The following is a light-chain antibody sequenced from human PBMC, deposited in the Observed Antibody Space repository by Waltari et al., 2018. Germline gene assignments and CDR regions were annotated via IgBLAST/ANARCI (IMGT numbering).Light chain of an antibody. CDR2: EDS. CDR3: QAWDSGFYV. J-gene: IGLJ1*01. V-gene: IGLV3-1*01. CDR1: KLGNKF. Sequence: SYELTQPPSVSVSPGQTASITCSAYKLGNKFVSWYQQKPGQSPVLVIHEDSKRPSGSPGRISGSNSGNTATRTISGTQAMDEADYYCQAWDSGFYVFGSGTKVTVL.